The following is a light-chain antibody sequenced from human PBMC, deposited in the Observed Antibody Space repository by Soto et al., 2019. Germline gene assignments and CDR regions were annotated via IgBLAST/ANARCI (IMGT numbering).Light chain of an antibody. V-gene: IGKV1-5*01. CDR2: DAS. J-gene: IGKJ1*01. CDR1: QSISSW. Sequence: DIQMTQSPSTLSASVGDRVTITCRASQSISSWLAWYQQKPGKAPKLLIYDASSLESGVPSRFSGSGSGTEFTLPTSGLQPVIFATYYCQPYNSYSCTFGQGTKVEIK. CDR3: QPYNSYSCT.